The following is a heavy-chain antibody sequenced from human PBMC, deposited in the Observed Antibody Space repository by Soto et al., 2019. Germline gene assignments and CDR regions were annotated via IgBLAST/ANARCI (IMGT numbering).Heavy chain of an antibody. V-gene: IGHV3-74*01. Sequence: GGSLRLSCAAPGFTFSSYWMHWVRQAPGKGLVWVSRINSDGSSTSYADSVKGRFTISRDNAKNTLYLQMNSLRAEDTAVYYCASGSDYGDHKLDYWGQGTLVTVSS. CDR3: ASGSDYGDHKLDY. CDR2: INSDGSST. J-gene: IGHJ4*02. D-gene: IGHD4-17*01. CDR1: GFTFSSYW.